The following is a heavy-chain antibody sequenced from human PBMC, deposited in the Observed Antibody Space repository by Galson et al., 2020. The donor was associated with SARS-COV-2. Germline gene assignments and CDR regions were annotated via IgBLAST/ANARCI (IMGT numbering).Heavy chain of an antibody. CDR3: ARIEQQMAFDY. V-gene: IGHV3-11*04. CDR2: ISSGGATI. CDR1: GFTFRDYY. J-gene: IGHJ4*02. D-gene: IGHD6-13*01. Sequence: GESLKISCSASGFTFRDYYMSWIHQAPGKGLEWISYISSGGATIYYADSVRGRFTISRDDAKNSLFLQMNSLRPEDTALYYCARIEQQMAFDYWGQGALVSVSS.